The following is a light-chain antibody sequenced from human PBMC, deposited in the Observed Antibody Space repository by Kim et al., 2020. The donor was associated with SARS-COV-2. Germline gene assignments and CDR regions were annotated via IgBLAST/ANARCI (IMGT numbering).Light chain of an antibody. Sequence: VSPGERATLSCWASQSVRSNLAWYQQKSGQAPRLLIYAASSRATGTPGRFTGSGSETEFTLTISNLQPEDVAVYYCQQYNDWPPLTFGGGTKVEIK. CDR3: QQYNDWPPLT. V-gene: IGKV3-15*01. J-gene: IGKJ4*01. CDR1: QSVRSN. CDR2: AAS.